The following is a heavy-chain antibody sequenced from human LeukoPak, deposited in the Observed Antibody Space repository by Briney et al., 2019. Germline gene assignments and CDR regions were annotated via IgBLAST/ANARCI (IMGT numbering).Heavy chain of an antibody. CDR1: GGSVRSYGAA. J-gene: IGHJ4*02. CDR2: TYYRSKWYI. D-gene: IGHD3-10*02. Sequence: SQTLSLTCAISGGSVRSYGAAWIWIRQSPSRGLEWLGRTYYRSKWYIDYAVSVQSRITINPDTTINQFSLQLNSVTPEDTAVYYCGRDLEYGTNGRGPFDHCGQGTLVTVSS. V-gene: IGHV6-1*01. CDR3: GRDLEYGTNGRGPFDH.